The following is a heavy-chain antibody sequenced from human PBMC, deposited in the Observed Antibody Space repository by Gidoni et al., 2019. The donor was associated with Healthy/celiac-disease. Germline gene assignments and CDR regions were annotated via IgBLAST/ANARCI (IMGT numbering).Heavy chain of an antibody. CDR2: IYYSGST. V-gene: IGHV4-39*07. CDR3: ARERRELVIDY. Sequence: QLQLQESGPGLVKPSETLSLTCTVSGGSISSSSYYWGWIRQPPGKGLEWIGSIYYSGSTYYNPSLKSRVTISVDTSKNQFSLKLSSVTAADTAVYYCARERRELVIDYWGQGTLVTVSS. D-gene: IGHD1-26*01. CDR1: GGSISSSSYY. J-gene: IGHJ4*02.